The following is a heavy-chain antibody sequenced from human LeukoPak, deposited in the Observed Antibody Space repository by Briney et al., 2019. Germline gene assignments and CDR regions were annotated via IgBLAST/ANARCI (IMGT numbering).Heavy chain of an antibody. J-gene: IGHJ6*02. V-gene: IGHV4-59*01. Sequence: SETLSLTCTVSGGSMNSYYWSWIRQPLGKGLEWIGYMSNSGLTNYNPSLKSRVTISVDTSKNQFSLKLSSVTAADTAVYYCARGGPRTGYGGNSPYYYGMDVWGQGTTVTVSS. D-gene: IGHD4-23*01. CDR2: MSNSGLT. CDR1: GGSMNSYY. CDR3: ARGGPRTGYGGNSPYYYGMDV.